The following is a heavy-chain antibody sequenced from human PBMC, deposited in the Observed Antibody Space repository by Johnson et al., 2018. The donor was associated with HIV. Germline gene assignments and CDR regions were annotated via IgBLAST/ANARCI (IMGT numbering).Heavy chain of an antibody. CDR3: ARDSGTSDFWSGYRLVVALKS. CDR2: INSDGSST. CDR1: GFTFSTYW. Sequence: VQLVESGGGLVQPGGSLRLSCAASGFTFSTYWMHWVRQAPGKGLVWVSRINSDGSSTSYADSVKGRFTISSDNSKNTLHLQMNSLRAEDAAVYYCARDSGTSDFWSGYRLVVALKSWGQGTMVTVSS. V-gene: IGHV3-74*01. J-gene: IGHJ3*01. D-gene: IGHD3-3*01.